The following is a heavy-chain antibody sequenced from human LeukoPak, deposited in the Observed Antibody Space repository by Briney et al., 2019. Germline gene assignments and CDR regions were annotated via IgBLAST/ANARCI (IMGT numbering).Heavy chain of an antibody. CDR2: ISYDGSNK. CDR1: GVTFSSYG. Sequence: GGSLRLSCAASGVTFSSYGMHWVRQAPGEGLGLVSVISYDGSNKYYADSVKGRFTISRDNSKNTLYLQMNSLRAEDTAVYYCAKDLLSYYYDSSGYLDPWGQGTLVTVSS. J-gene: IGHJ5*02. CDR3: AKDLLSYYYDSSGYLDP. D-gene: IGHD3-22*01. V-gene: IGHV3-30*18.